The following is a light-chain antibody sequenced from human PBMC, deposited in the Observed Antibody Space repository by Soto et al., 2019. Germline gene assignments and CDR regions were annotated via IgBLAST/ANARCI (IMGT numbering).Light chain of an antibody. CDR1: QSVSSDC. V-gene: IGKV3-20*01. CDR2: GAS. Sequence: EVVLTQSPGTLSLSPGERATLSCRASQSVSSDCFAWYQQKPGQAPRLLIYGASTRATGIPDRFSGGGSGTDFTLTISRLEPEDFAVYYCQQCADSPIFTFGPGTKVDIK. J-gene: IGKJ3*01. CDR3: QQCADSPIFT.